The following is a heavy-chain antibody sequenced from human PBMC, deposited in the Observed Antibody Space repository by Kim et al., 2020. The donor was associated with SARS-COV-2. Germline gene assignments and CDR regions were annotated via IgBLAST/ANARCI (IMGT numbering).Heavy chain of an antibody. Sequence: SETLSLTCAVSGGSISSSNWWSWVRQPPGKGLEWIGEIDHSGSTNYNSSLKSRLTIEVDKAKNQFSLKLNSVTAADTAVYYCARGVSSAWTLRDYYDPWGKGILVTVSS. CDR3: ARGVSSAWTLRDYYDP. V-gene: IGHV4-4*02. CDR1: GGSISSSNW. CDR2: IDHSGST. D-gene: IGHD6-19*01. J-gene: IGHJ5*01.